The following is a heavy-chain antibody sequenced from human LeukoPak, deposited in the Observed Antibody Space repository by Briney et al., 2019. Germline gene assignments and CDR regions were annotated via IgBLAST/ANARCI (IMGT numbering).Heavy chain of an antibody. J-gene: IGHJ4*02. CDR2: INWNSGSI. V-gene: IGHV3-9*03. CDR3: AKGDSSAYYGVPDY. CDR1: GFTFDDYG. D-gene: IGHD3-22*01. Sequence: GRSLRLSCAASGFTFDDYGMQWVRQVPGKGLEWVSGINWNSGSIGYADSVKGRFTISRDNAKNSLYLQMNSLRAEDMALYYCAKGDSSAYYGVPDYWGQGTLVTVSS.